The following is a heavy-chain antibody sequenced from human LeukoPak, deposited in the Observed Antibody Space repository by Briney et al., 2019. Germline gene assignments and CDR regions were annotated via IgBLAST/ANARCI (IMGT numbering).Heavy chain of an antibody. CDR3: ARGPNSNWSGLDF. D-gene: IGHD6-6*01. CDR2: ISPTGSTT. J-gene: IGHJ4*02. CDR1: GFSFSGHW. V-gene: IGHV3-74*01. Sequence: GGSLRLSCTASGFSFSGHWMHWARQLPGKGLVWVSRISPTGSTTSYADSVKGRFTVSRDNAKNTLYPQVNHLRAEDTAVYYCARGPNSNWSGLDFWGQGTLLTVSS.